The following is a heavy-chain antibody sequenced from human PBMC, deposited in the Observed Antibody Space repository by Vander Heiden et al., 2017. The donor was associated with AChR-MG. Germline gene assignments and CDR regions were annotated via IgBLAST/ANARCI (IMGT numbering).Heavy chain of an antibody. J-gene: IGHJ4*02. D-gene: IGHD2-2*02. V-gene: IGHV3-30-3*01. Sequence: QVQLVESGGGVVQPGRSLRLSCAASGFTFSSYAMHWVRQAPGKGLEWVAVISYDGSKKYYADSVKGRFTISRDNSKNTLYLQMNSLRAEDTAVYYCASRGAIQFDYWCQGTLVTVSS. CDR2: ISYDGSKK. CDR1: GFTFSSYA. CDR3: ASRGAIQFDY.